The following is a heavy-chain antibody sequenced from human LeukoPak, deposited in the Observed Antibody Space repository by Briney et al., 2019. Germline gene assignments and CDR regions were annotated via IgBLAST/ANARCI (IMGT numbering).Heavy chain of an antibody. CDR3: AMVLWQSGRPGP. Sequence: SETLSLTCAVYGGSLINYYWSWIRQSPGKGLEWIGDIDHSGGTTYNPALRSRVAMSIDPSRNQFYLKMTSVTASDTAVYYGAMVLWQSGRPGPWDQGSLVTVSS. V-gene: IGHV4-34*10. D-gene: IGHD4/OR15-4a*01. CDR2: IDHSGGT. J-gene: IGHJ4*02. CDR1: GGSLINYY.